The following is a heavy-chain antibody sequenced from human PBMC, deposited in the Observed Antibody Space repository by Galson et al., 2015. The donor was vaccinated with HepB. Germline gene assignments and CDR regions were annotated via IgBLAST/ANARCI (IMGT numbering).Heavy chain of an antibody. V-gene: IGHV4-34*01. CDR2: INHSGST. J-gene: IGHJ4*02. CDR3: ASAGRDGYNTF. CDR1: GGSFSGYY. D-gene: IGHD5-24*01. Sequence: TLSLTCAVYGGSFSGYYWSWIRQPPGKGLEWIGEINHSGSTNYNPSLKSRVTISVDTSKNQFSLKLSSVTAADTAVYYCASAGRDGYNTFWGQGTLVTVSS.